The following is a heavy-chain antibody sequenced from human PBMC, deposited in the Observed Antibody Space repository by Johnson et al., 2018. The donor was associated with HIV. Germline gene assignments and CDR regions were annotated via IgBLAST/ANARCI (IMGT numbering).Heavy chain of an antibody. D-gene: IGHD2-2*01. V-gene: IGHV3-23*04. Sequence: VQLVESGGDVVQPGGSLRLSCAVSGFTFSDHAMSWVRQAPGKGLEWVSAISGSGGSTYYADSVKGRFTISRDNSKNTLYLQMNSLRAEDTAVYYCARGWEYCSSTSCPTPDAFDIWGQGTMVTVSS. CDR1: GFTFSDHA. CDR3: ARGWEYCSSTSCPTPDAFDI. CDR2: ISGSGGST. J-gene: IGHJ3*02.